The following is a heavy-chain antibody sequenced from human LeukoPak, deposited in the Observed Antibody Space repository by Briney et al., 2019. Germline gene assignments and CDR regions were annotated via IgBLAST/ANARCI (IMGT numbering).Heavy chain of an antibody. V-gene: IGHV4-4*07. CDR2: VHTSGST. Sequence: TSETLSLTCTVSRASISPYYWTWIRQPAGKGLEWIGHVHTSGSTNYNPSLKSRVTISVDRSKNQFSLKLSSVTAADTAVYYCARGGRTTLFDYWGQGTLVTVSS. CDR1: RASISPYY. D-gene: IGHD1-1*01. CDR3: ARGGRTTLFDY. J-gene: IGHJ4*02.